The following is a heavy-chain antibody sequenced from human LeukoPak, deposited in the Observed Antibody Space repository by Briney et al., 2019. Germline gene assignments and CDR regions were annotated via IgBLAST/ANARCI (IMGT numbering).Heavy chain of an antibody. Sequence: GGSLRLSCAASGFTFSSYWMHWVRQVPGKGLVWVSRINGDGSGTSYADSVKGRFTISRDNAKNTVYLQMNSLRAEDTAVYYCAKAPALYGDYAQFDYWGQGTLVTVSS. CDR1: GFTFSSYW. V-gene: IGHV3-74*01. J-gene: IGHJ4*02. CDR2: INGDGSGT. CDR3: AKAPALYGDYAQFDY. D-gene: IGHD4-17*01.